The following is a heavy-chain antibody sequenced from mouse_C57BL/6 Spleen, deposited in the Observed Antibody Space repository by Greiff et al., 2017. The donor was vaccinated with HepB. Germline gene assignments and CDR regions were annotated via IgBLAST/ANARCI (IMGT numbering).Heavy chain of an antibody. Sequence: QVQLQQPGAELVKPGASVKMSCKASGYTFTSYWITWVKQRPGQGLEWIGDIYPGSGSTNYNEKFKSKATLTVDTSSSTADMQLSSMTSEDSAVYYCARYYSNFFFDVWGTGTTVTVSS. CDR2: IYPGSGST. J-gene: IGHJ1*03. D-gene: IGHD2-5*01. CDR1: GYTFTSYW. V-gene: IGHV1-55*01. CDR3: ARYYSNFFFDV.